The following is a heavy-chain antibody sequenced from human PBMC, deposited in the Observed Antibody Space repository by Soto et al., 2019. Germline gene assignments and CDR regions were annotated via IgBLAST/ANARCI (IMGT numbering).Heavy chain of an antibody. V-gene: IGHV4-30-4*01. Sequence: PSETLSLTCTVSGGSISSGDYYWSWIRQPPGKGLEWIGYIYYSGSTYYNPSLKSRVTISVDTSKNQFSLKLSSVTAADTAVYYCVRVCISTSCYPFGPWGQGTLVTVSS. J-gene: IGHJ5*02. CDR2: IYYSGST. D-gene: IGHD2-2*01. CDR1: GGSISSGDYY. CDR3: VRVCISTSCYPFGP.